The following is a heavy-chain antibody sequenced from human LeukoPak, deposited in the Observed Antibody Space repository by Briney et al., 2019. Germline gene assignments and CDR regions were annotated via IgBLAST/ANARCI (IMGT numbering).Heavy chain of an antibody. CDR2: IKQDGSEK. J-gene: IGHJ4*02. CDR1: GFTFSSYW. V-gene: IGHV3-7*05. D-gene: IGHD2-2*01. Sequence: GGSLRLYCAASGFTFSSYWMSWVRQAPGKGLEWVANIKQDGSEKYYVDSVKGRLTISRDNAKNSLYLQMNSLRAEDTAVYYCARDQRYCSSSSCPWEPFDYWGQGTLVTVSS. CDR3: ARDQRYCSSSSCPWEPFDY.